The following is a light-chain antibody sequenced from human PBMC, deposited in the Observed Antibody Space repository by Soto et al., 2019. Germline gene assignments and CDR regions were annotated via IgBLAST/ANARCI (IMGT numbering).Light chain of an antibody. CDR1: SSNIGAGYD. J-gene: IGLJ1*01. V-gene: IGLV1-40*01. CDR2: RNT. CDR3: NAYTSSGTEV. Sequence: QSVLTQPPSVSGAPGQRVTISCTGGSSNIGAGYDVHWYQQLPGTAPKLLIYRNTNRPSGVPDRFSGSRSATSASLAITGLQAEDEADYYCNAYTSSGTEVFGTGTKVTVL.